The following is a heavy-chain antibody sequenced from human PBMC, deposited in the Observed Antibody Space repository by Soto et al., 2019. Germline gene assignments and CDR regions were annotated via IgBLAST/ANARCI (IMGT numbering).Heavy chain of an antibody. CDR2: ISAYNANT. CDR3: ATRDGYSYGYLGLDY. V-gene: IGHV1-18*01. CDR1: GYTFTSYG. J-gene: IGHJ4*02. D-gene: IGHD5-18*01. Sequence: QVQLVQSGAEVKKPGASVKVSCKASGYTFTSYGISWVRQAPGQGLEWMGWISAYNANTNYAQKLQGRVTMTSDTSTTTAYMELRSLRSDDTAVYYCATRDGYSYGYLGLDYWGQGTLVTVSS.